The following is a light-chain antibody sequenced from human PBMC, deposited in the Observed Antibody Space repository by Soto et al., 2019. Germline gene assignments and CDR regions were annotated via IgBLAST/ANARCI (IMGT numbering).Light chain of an antibody. CDR1: HSISIW. CDR2: KAS. CDR3: QQYSTYTPRT. Sequence: DIQMTDAPSTLAAAVGDRGTITGLAIHSISIWLAWYQQKPGKAPKILIYKASSLESGVPSRFSGSGSGKEFTLTISSLQPADFATYSCQQYSTYTPRTFGQGTKVDIK. V-gene: IGKV1-5*03. J-gene: IGKJ1*01.